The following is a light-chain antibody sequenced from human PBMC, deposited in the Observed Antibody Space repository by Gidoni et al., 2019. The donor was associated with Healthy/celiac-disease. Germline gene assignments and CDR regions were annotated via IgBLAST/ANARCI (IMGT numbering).Light chain of an antibody. Sequence: DIQMTQSPSTLSASVGDRVTITCRASQSISSWLDWYQQKPGKAPKLLIYKASSLESGVPSRFSGSGSGTEFTLTISSLQPDDFATYYCQQYNSYSRSFGQGTKLEIK. J-gene: IGKJ2*04. V-gene: IGKV1-5*03. CDR2: KAS. CDR1: QSISSW. CDR3: QQYNSYSRS.